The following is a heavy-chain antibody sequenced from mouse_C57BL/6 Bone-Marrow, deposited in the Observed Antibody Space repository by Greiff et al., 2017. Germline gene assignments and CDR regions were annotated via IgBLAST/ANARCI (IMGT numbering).Heavy chain of an antibody. D-gene: IGHD1-3*01. CDR3: AKVGAMGY. V-gene: IGHV1-59*01. J-gene: IGHJ4*01. CDR1: GYTFTSYW. Sequence: VQLQQPGAELVRPGTSVKLSCKASGYTFTSYWMHWVQQRPGQGLEWIGVIDPSDSYTNYHHKFKGKATLTVDTSSSTAYMHLSSLTSEGAAVYYCAKVGAMGYWGKGTSGTVSS. CDR2: IDPSDSYT.